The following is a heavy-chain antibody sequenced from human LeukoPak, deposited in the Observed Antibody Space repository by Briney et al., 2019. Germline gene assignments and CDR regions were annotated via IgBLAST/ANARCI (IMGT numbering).Heavy chain of an antibody. CDR3: AREPPYTGHCDITTCDVSRFNL. J-gene: IGHJ4*02. D-gene: IGHD2-2*01. CDR2: INPKNGGT. CDR1: RNIFTGYF. Sequence: ASVKVSCKASRNIFTGYFIHWVRQAPGQGLEWMGWINPKNGGTNPAEKFQGRVTMTRDTSLSTAFMELTGLTSDDTAVYFCAREPPYTGHCDITTCDVSRFNLWGQGTLVTVSS. V-gene: IGHV1-2*02.